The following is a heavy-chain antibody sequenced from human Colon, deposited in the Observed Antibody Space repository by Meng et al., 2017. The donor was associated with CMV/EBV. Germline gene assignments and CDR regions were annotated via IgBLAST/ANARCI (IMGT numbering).Heavy chain of an antibody. Sequence: SETLSLTCTVSGDSISSSSYYWGWIRQPPGKGLEWIGSIYYSGSTYYNPSLKSRVTISVDTSKNQFSLKLSSVTAADTAVYYCATYNYGSIDYWGQGTLVTVSS. CDR1: GDSISSSSYY. J-gene: IGHJ4*02. D-gene: IGHD3-10*01. V-gene: IGHV4-39*01. CDR2: IYYSGST. CDR3: ATYNYGSIDY.